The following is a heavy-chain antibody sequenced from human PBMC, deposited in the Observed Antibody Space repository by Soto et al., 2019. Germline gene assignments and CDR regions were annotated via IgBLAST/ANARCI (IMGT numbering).Heavy chain of an antibody. V-gene: IGHV1-58*01. CDR3: AAAATAWQQMVPSDY. CDR2: IAVGSGYT. D-gene: IGHD2-8*01. CDR1: GFTFTSSA. Sequence: GASVKVSCKASGFTFTSSAFQWVRQARGQRLEWIGWIAVGSGYTNYAQRFQDRVTLTRDMSTATTYMELSRLTSEDTAIYYCAAAATAWQQMVPSDYWGQGTMVTVYS. J-gene: IGHJ4*02.